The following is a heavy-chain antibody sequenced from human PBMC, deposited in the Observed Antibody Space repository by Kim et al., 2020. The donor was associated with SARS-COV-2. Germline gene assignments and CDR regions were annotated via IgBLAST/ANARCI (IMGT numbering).Heavy chain of an antibody. CDR1: GGSISSYY. J-gene: IGHJ5*02. Sequence: ETLSLTCTVSGGSISSYYWSWIRQPPGKGLEWIGYIYYSGSTNYNPSLKSRVTISVDTSKNQFSLKLSSVTAADTAVYYCARGGRWLSNNWFDPWGQGTLVTVSS. D-gene: IGHD5-12*01. CDR3: ARGGRWLSNNWFDP. CDR2: IYYSGST. V-gene: IGHV4-59*01.